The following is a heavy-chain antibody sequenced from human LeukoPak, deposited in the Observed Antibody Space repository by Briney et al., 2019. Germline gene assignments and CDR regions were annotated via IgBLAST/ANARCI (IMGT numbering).Heavy chain of an antibody. CDR2: ISSNGGST. Sequence: GGSLRLSCAASGFTFSSYAMHWVRQAPGKGLEYVSAISSNGGSTYYANSVKGRFTISRDNSKNTLYLQMGSLRAEDMAVYYCARGYYDSSGPLLYWGQGTLVTVSS. CDR1: GFTFSSYA. V-gene: IGHV3-64*01. D-gene: IGHD3-22*01. CDR3: ARGYYDSSGPLLY. J-gene: IGHJ4*02.